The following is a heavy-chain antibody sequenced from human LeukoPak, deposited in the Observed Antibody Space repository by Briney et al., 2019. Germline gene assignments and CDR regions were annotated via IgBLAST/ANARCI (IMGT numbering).Heavy chain of an antibody. CDR2: ISAYNGNT. CDR3: ARDWKVVVVPAAIIAKGMDV. D-gene: IGHD2-2*02. J-gene: IGHJ6*02. V-gene: IGHV1-18*01. CDR1: GYTFTSYG. Sequence: GASVKVSCKASGYTFTSYGISWVRQAPGQGLEWMGWISAYNGNTNYAQKLQGRVTMTTDTSTSTACMELRSLRSDDTAVYYCARDWKVVVVPAAIIAKGMDVWGQGTTVTVSS.